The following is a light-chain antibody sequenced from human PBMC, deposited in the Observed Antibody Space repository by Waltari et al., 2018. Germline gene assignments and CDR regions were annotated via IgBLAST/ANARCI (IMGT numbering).Light chain of an antibody. J-gene: IGKJ4*01. V-gene: IGKV2-28*01. CDR2: GRP. CDR1: QCLLYSYGNNY. Sequence: DIVMTWSPLSLPLIPGRPAFISPSSRQCLLYSYGNNYLHWFLPKPGQSPQPLTYGRPNRVSGVADGISGSGEGNRLTVDISMVEAEDVGGYYCRKALRSPLTFGVATKGEIK. CDR3: RKALRSPLT.